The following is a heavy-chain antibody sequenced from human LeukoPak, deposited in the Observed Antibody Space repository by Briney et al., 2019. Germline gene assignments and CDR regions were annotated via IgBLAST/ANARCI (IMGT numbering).Heavy chain of an antibody. CDR1: GFTLSSYW. Sequence: PGGSLRLSCAASGFTLSSYWMSWVRQAPGKGLEWVANIKRDGSDKYYVDSVKGRFTISRDNAKNSLFLQMSSLRVEDTAVYYCVRDDGAVKPCWGQGTLVTVSS. D-gene: IGHD6-19*01. CDR3: VRDDGAVKPC. V-gene: IGHV3-7*01. CDR2: IKRDGSDK. J-gene: IGHJ4*02.